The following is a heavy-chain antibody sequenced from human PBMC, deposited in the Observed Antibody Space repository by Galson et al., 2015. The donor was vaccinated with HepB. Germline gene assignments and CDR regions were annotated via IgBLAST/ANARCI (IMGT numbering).Heavy chain of an antibody. V-gene: IGHV3-23*01. CDR3: AKDMPVAAAGLGGVFDY. CDR2: ISGSGGST. D-gene: IGHD6-13*01. Sequence: SLRLSCAASGFTFSSYAMSWVRQAPGKGLEWVSAISGSGGSTYYADSVKGRFTISRDNSKNTLYLQMNSLRAEDTAVYYCAKDMPVAAAGLGGVFDYWGQGTLVTVSS. J-gene: IGHJ4*02. CDR1: GFTFSSYA.